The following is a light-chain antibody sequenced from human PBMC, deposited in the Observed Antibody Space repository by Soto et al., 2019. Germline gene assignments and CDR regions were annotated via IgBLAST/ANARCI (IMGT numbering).Light chain of an antibody. V-gene: IGKV3-20*01. Sequence: EIVLTQSPGTLPLSPGEGATLSCRASQSVRNNYLAWYQQKPGQAPRLLIYDASSRATAIPDRFSGSGSGTDFTLTISRLEPEDCAVYYCQQYGSSPDTFGGGTKVDIK. CDR2: DAS. J-gene: IGKJ4*01. CDR1: QSVRNNY. CDR3: QQYGSSPDT.